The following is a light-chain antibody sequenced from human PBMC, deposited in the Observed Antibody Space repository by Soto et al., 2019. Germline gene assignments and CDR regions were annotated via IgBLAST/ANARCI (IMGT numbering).Light chain of an antibody. CDR1: QRLTNNF. V-gene: IGKV3-20*01. Sequence: EIVLTQSPGTLSLSPGERATLSCRASQRLTNNFLAWFQQKPGLSPRLLIHGASTRASGVPDRFSGGGSGPDFVLTISRLEPEDFAVYYCQQYGRSQFTFGQGTKLQIK. J-gene: IGKJ2*01. CDR3: QQYGRSQFT. CDR2: GAS.